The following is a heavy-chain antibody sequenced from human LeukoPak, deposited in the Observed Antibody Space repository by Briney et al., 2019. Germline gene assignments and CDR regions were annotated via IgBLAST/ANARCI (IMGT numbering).Heavy chain of an antibody. Sequence: GGSLRLSCAASGFTFSSYWMSWVRQAPGKGLEWVANIKEDGSEEYYVDSVKGRFTISRDNAKNSLYLQMNSLRAEDTAVYYCARDGVAHYDSSGYHYPPYFDYWGQGTLVTVSS. CDR1: GFTFSSYW. V-gene: IGHV3-7*01. D-gene: IGHD3-22*01. J-gene: IGHJ4*02. CDR2: IKEDGSEE. CDR3: ARDGVAHYDSSGYHYPPYFDY.